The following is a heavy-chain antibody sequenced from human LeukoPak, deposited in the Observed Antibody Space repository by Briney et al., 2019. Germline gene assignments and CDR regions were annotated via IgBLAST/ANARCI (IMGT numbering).Heavy chain of an antibody. CDR1: GYTFTSYY. CDR3: ARVPGLWEFDP. D-gene: IGHD5-18*01. V-gene: IGHV1-2*02. CDR2: INPNSGGT. J-gene: IGHJ5*02. Sequence: ASVKVSCKASGYTFTSYYMHWVRQAPGQGLEWMGWINPNSGGTNYAQKFQGRVTMTRHTSISTAYMELSRLRSDDTSVYYCARVPGLWEFDPWGQGTLVTVSS.